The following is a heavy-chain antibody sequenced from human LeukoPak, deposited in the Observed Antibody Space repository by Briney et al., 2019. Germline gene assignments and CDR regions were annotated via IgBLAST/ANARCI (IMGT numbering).Heavy chain of an antibody. CDR2: ISGTGANT. J-gene: IGHJ5*02. CDR3: AKRRYDTSSLDWFDP. Sequence: GGSLRLSCAASGFTFSSYGMSWVRQAPGKGLEGVSTISGTGANTYYADAVKGWFTISRDNSKRTLYLQMNSLRVEDAAVYYRAKRRYDTSSLDWFDPWGQGTLVTVSS. V-gene: IGHV3-23*01. CDR1: GFTFSSYG. D-gene: IGHD6-13*01.